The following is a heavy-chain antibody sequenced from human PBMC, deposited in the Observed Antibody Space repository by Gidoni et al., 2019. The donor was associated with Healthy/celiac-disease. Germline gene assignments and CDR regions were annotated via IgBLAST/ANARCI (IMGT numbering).Heavy chain of an antibody. Sequence: QVQLVQSGAEVKKPGASVKVSCKASGYTFTSYYMHWVRQAPGQGLEWMGIINPSGGSKSYAQKFQGRVTMTRDTSTSTVYMELSSLRSEDTAVYYCARDLVVVGAARGFDYWGQGTLVTVSS. D-gene: IGHD1-26*01. CDR2: INPSGGSK. CDR3: ARDLVVVGAARGFDY. J-gene: IGHJ4*02. V-gene: IGHV1-46*01. CDR1: GYTFTSYY.